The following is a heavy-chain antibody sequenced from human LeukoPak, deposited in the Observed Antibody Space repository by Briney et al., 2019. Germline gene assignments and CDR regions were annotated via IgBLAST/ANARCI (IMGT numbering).Heavy chain of an antibody. CDR1: GGSISGYY. V-gene: IGHV4-59*01. Sequence: SETLSLTCTVSGGSISGYYWSWIRQPPGKRLEWIGYIYYSGSTKYNPSLKSRVTIAVDTSKNQFSLKLSSVTAAGTAVYYCARPSRQVGPYYGMDVWGQGTTVTVSS. CDR2: IYYSGST. J-gene: IGHJ6*02. D-gene: IGHD1-26*01. CDR3: ARPSRQVGPYYGMDV.